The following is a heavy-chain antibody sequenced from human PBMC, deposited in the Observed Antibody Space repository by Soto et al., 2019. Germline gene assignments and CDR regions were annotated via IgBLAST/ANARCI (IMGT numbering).Heavy chain of an antibody. V-gene: IGHV1-2*04. D-gene: IGHD3-3*01. CDR2: INPNSGGT. CDR1: GYTFTGYY. CDR3: ARAGVRGFLEWLPFDY. J-gene: IGHJ4*02. Sequence: ASVKVSCKASGYTFTGYYMHWVRQAPGQGLEWMGWINPNSGGTNYAQKFQGWVTMTRDTSISTAYMELSRLRSDDTAVYYCARAGVRGFLEWLPFDYWGQGTLVTVSS.